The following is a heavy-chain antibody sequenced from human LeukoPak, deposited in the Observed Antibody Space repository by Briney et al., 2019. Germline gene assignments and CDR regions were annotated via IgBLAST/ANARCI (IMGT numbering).Heavy chain of an antibody. CDR2: INHSGST. CDR1: GGSFSGYY. D-gene: IGHD6-13*01. J-gene: IGHJ3*02. CDR3: ARRAIAAAGTLEGLDAFDI. Sequence: SETLSLTCAVYGGSFSGYYWSWIRQPPGKGLEWIGEINHSGSTNYNPSLKSRVTISVDTSKNQFPLKLSSVTAADTAVYYCARRAIAAAGTLEGLDAFDIWGQGTMVTVSS. V-gene: IGHV4-34*01.